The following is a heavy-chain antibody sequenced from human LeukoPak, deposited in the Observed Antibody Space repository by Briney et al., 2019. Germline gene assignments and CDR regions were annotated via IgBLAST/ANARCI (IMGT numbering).Heavy chain of an antibody. CDR2: DFYSGSS. D-gene: IGHD3-22*01. V-gene: IGHV4-59*01. CDR3: ARDLKLDGSSGYYAFDI. CDR1: GGSITDYY. J-gene: IGHJ3*02. Sequence: SETLSLTCTVSGGSITDYYWGWIRQPPGKGLEWIGYDFYSGSSNYNPSLKSRVTISVDTSKNQFSLKMSSVTAADTAVYYCARDLKLDGSSGYYAFDIWGQGTMVTVSS.